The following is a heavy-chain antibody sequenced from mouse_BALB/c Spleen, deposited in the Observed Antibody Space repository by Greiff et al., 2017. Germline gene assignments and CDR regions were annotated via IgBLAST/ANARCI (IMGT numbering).Heavy chain of an antibody. Sequence: EVKVEESGGGLVQPGGSMKLSCVASGFTFSNYWMNWVRQSPEKGLEWVAEIRLKSNNYATHYAESVKGRFTISRDDSKSSVYLQMNNLRAEDTGIYYCRGYYDYDVAWFAYWGQGTLVTVSA. D-gene: IGHD2-4*01. V-gene: IGHV6-6*02. CDR1: GFTFSNYW. CDR2: IRLKSNNYAT. CDR3: RGYYDYDVAWFAY. J-gene: IGHJ3*01.